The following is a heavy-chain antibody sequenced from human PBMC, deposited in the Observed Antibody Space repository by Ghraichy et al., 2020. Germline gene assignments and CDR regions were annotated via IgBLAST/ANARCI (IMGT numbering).Heavy chain of an antibody. J-gene: IGHJ4*02. V-gene: IGHV3-33*01. CDR3: ARDRVKSRGLWSFDY. CDR2: IWYDGSNK. Sequence: GGSLRLSCAASGFTFSSYGMHWVRQAPGKGLEWVAVIWYDGSNKYYADSVKGRFTISRDNSKNTLYLQMNSLRAEDTAVYYCARDRVKSRGLWSFDYWGQGTLVTVSS. CDR1: GFTFSSYG. D-gene: IGHD3-10*01.